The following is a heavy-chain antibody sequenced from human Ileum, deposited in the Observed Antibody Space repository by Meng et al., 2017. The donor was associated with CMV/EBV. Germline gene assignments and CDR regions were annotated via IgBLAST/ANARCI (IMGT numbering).Heavy chain of an antibody. D-gene: IGHD4-11*01. J-gene: IGHJ5*02. CDR1: CGAINSFY. Sequence: QVQLQGSGPGLGKPSETPYLTGSVSCGAINSFYWSWIRQPAGKGLEWIGRIYSSGIINYNPSLKSRVTVSVDTSKNQFSLKVNSVTAADTAVYYCARLQAWDWFDPWGQGTLVTVSS. V-gene: IGHV4-4*07. CDR2: IYSSGII. CDR3: ARLQAWDWFDP.